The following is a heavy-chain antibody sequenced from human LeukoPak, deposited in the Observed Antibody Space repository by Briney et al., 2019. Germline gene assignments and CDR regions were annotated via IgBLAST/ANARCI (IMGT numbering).Heavy chain of an antibody. CDR3: ASERRGGYYFDY. CDR1: GGSMSPYH. Sequence: SETLSLTCTVSGGSMSPYHWGWIRQPPGKGLEWIGYIYYSGSTNYNPSLKSRVTISVDTSKNQFSLKLSSVTAADTAVYYCASERRGGYYFDYWGQGTLVTVSS. V-gene: IGHV4-59*08. CDR2: IYYSGST. J-gene: IGHJ4*02. D-gene: IGHD1-1*01.